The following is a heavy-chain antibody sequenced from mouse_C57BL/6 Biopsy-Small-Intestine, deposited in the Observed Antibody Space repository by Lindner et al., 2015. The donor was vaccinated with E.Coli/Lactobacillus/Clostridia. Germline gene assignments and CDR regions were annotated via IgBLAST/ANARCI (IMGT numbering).Heavy chain of an antibody. Sequence: VQLQESGPELVKPGASVKISCKASGYSFTGYFMNRVKQSHGKSLEWIGRINPYNGDTFYNQKFKGKATLTVDKSSSTAHMELRSLTSEDSAVYYCARWLPYYFAMDYWGQGTSVTVSS. V-gene: IGHV1-20*01. CDR1: GYSFTGYF. D-gene: IGHD2-2*01. CDR3: ARWLPYYFAMDY. J-gene: IGHJ4*01. CDR2: INPYNGDT.